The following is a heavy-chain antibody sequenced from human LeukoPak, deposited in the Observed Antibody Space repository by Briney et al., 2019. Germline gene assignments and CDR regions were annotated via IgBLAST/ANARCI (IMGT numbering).Heavy chain of an antibody. Sequence: GGSLRLSCAASGFTFSSYAMSWVRQAPGKGLEWVSAISGSGGSTYYADSVKGRFTISRDNSKNTLYLQMNSLRAEDTAVYYCARPPQASKWLPFDYWGQGTLVTVSS. CDR2: ISGSGGST. V-gene: IGHV3-23*01. CDR1: GFTFSSYA. D-gene: IGHD5-24*01. J-gene: IGHJ4*02. CDR3: ARPPQASKWLPFDY.